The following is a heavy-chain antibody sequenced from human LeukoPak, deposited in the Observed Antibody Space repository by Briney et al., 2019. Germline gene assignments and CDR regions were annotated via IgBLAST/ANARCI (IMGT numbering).Heavy chain of an antibody. CDR2: IYTSGST. V-gene: IGHV4-4*07. Sequence: SETLSLTCTVSGGSISNYYWNWIRQPAGRGLEWIGRIYTSGSTNYNPSLKSRVTMSVDTSKNQFSLKLSSVTAADTAIYYCARDFWSGYYAWFDPWGQGTLVTVSS. CDR3: ARDFWSGYYAWFDP. CDR1: GGSISNYY. J-gene: IGHJ5*02. D-gene: IGHD3-3*01.